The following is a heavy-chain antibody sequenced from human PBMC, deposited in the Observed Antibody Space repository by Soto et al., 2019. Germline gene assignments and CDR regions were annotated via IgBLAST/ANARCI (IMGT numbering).Heavy chain of an antibody. CDR3: ARARLVVEGRFDY. Sequence: QVHLVESGGALVKPGGSLRLSCAVSGFSFSDYSMNWIRQAPGKGLEWLSYISSTATYTNYADSVRGRFTISRDSAKNSLYLDMNGLRAEDTAVYYCARARLVVEGRFDYWGQGTLVTVSS. J-gene: IGHJ4*02. CDR2: ISSTATYT. D-gene: IGHD3-22*01. CDR1: GFSFSDYS. V-gene: IGHV3-11*06.